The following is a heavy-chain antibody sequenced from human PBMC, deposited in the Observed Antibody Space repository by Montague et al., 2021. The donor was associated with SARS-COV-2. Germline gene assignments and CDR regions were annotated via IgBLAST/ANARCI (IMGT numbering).Heavy chain of an antibody. CDR2: IYHSGST. V-gene: IGHV4-4*02. CDR3: SGDSSGWSRFDY. D-gene: IGHD6-19*01. Sequence: SETLSLTCAVSGGSISSSNWWSWVRQPPGKELQWIGEIYHSGSTNYNPSLKSRVTISVDKSKNQFSLELLSVTAADTAVYYCSGDSSGWSRFDYWGQGTLVTVSS. J-gene: IGHJ4*02. CDR1: GGSISSSNW.